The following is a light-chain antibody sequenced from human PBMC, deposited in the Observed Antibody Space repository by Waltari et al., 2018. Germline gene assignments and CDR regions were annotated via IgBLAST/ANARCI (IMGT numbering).Light chain of an antibody. CDR1: QSILYSSNNLNY. CDR3: QQYYNTPFT. V-gene: IGKV4-1*01. J-gene: IGKJ3*01. CDR2: WAA. Sequence: DIVMTQSPDSLTVSLGERATINCKSSQSILYSSNNLNYLAWYQQRPGQPPKLLIYWAATRESGVPDRFSGSGSGTDFTLTISSLQAEDVAVYYCQQYYNTPFTFGPGTTVDLK.